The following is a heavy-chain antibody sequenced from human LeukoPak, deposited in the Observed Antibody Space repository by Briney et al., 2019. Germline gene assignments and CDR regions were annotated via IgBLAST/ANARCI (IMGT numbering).Heavy chain of an antibody. Sequence: GSLRLSCAASRFIFSSYAMGWVRQSPGKGLEWVSSITGSAESTYYADSVNGRFTISRDNSKNTLYLQMNSLRAEDTAVYYCARARLWSPDRSYYFDYWGQGTLVTVSS. CDR2: ITGSAEST. J-gene: IGHJ4*02. CDR1: RFIFSSYA. V-gene: IGHV3-23*01. CDR3: ARARLWSPDRSYYFDY. D-gene: IGHD4/OR15-4a*01.